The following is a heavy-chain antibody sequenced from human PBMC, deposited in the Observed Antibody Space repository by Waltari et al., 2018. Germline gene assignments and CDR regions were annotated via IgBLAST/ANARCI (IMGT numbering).Heavy chain of an antibody. CDR2: IYPGDSDT. J-gene: IGHJ3*02. CDR1: GYSFTSYW. V-gene: IGHV5-51*01. Sequence: EVQLVQSGAEVKKPGESLKISCKGSGYSFTSYWIGWVRQMPGKGLAWMGIIYPGDSDTRYSPSFQGQVTISADKSISTAYLQWSSLKASDTAMYYCARPDYGDNTGDAFDIWGQGTMVTVSS. CDR3: ARPDYGDNTGDAFDI. D-gene: IGHD4-17*01.